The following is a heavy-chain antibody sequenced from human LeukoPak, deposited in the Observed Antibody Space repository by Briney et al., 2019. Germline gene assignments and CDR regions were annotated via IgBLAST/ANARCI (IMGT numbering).Heavy chain of an antibody. V-gene: IGHV4-39*07. J-gene: IGHJ4*02. CDR3: ARGDGYNFWCD. Sequence: SETLSLTCTVSGGSISSSSYYWGWIRQPPGKGLEWIGSIYYSGSTYYNPSLKSRVTISVDTSKNQFSLKLSSVTAADTAVYYCARGDGYNFWCDWGQGTLVTVSS. CDR1: GGSISSSSYY. CDR2: IYYSGST. D-gene: IGHD5-24*01.